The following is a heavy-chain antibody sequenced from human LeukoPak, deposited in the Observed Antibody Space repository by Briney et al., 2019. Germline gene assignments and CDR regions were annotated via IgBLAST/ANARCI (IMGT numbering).Heavy chain of an antibody. D-gene: IGHD1-26*01. CDR2: INPNSGGT. CDR1: GYTFTDYY. CDR3: ARGFQWELQAGYYFDY. Sequence: GASVKVSCKASGYTFTDYYLHWVRQAPGQGLEWMGWINPNSGGTNYAQKFQGRVTMTRDTSISTAYMELSRLRSDDTAVYYCARGFQWELQAGYYFDYWGQGTLVTVSS. J-gene: IGHJ4*02. V-gene: IGHV1-2*02.